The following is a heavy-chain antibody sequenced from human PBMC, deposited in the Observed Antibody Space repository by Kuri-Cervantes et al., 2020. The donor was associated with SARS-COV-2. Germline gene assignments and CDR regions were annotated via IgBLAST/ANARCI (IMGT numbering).Heavy chain of an antibody. CDR2: IYYSGST. CDR1: GGSISSSSYY. CDR3: ARDDCSSTSCYIGTGINAFDI. V-gene: IGHV4-39*02. J-gene: IGHJ3*02. D-gene: IGHD2-2*02. Sequence: SETLSLTCTVSGGSISSSSYYWGWIRQPPGKGLEWIGSIYYSGSTYYNPSLKSRVTISVDKSKNQFSLKLSSVTAADTAVYYCARDDCSSTSCYIGTGINAFDIWGQAIMVTVSS.